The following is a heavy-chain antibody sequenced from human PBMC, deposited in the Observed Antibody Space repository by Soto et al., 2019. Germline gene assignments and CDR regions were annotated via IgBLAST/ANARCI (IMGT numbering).Heavy chain of an antibody. CDR2: IHYSGST. V-gene: IGHV4-39*01. CDR3: VKGEYYYDSRGYYPFEY. CDR1: GGSISSNIYY. Sequence: SETLSLTCTVSGGSISSNIYYWGWIRQPPGKGLEGIGNIHYSGSTYYDSSLQSRVTLSRDNPNHTQYLQMSSLRADDTAVYYCVKGEYYYDSRGYYPFEYWGQGTLVNVSP. D-gene: IGHD3-22*01. J-gene: IGHJ4*02.